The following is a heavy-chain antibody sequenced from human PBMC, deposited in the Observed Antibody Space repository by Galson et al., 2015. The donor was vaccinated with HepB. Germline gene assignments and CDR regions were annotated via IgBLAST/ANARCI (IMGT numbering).Heavy chain of an antibody. J-gene: IGHJ4*02. CDR1: GFTFSSYG. CDR3: VPVRKMVDNWNDLGYFDY. CDR2: ISYDGSNK. Sequence: SLRLSCAASGFTFSSYGMHWVRQAPGKGLEWVAVISYDGSNKYYADSVKGRFTISRDNSKNTLYLQMNSLRAEDTAVYYCVPVRKMVDNWNDLGYFDYWGQGTLVTVSS. D-gene: IGHD1-1*01. V-gene: IGHV3-30*03.